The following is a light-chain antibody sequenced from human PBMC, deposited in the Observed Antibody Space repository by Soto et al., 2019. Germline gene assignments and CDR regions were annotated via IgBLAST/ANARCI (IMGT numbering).Light chain of an antibody. V-gene: IGKV3-15*01. Sequence: EIVMTQSPATLYVSPGERVTLSCKASRSVRSNLAWYQQKPGQAPRLLISGASTRATGITDRFSGSGSGTEFTLTINSLQSEDFAVYYCQQYNYWPGTFGQGTKVDI. CDR3: QQYNYWPGT. CDR1: RSVRSN. CDR2: GAS. J-gene: IGKJ1*01.